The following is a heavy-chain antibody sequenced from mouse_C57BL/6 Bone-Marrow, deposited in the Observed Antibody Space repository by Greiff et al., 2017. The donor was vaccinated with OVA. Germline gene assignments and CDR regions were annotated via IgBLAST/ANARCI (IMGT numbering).Heavy chain of an antibody. Sequence: EVQLVESGEGLVKPGGSLNLSCAASGFTFSSYAMSWVRQTPEKRLEWVAYISSGGDYIYYADTVKGRFTISRDNARNTLYLQMSSLKSEDTAMDYCTRVLLGFDYWGQGTTLTVSS. CDR2: ISSGGDYI. V-gene: IGHV5-9-1*02. CDR3: TRVLLGFDY. J-gene: IGHJ2*01. D-gene: IGHD4-1*01. CDR1: GFTFSSYA.